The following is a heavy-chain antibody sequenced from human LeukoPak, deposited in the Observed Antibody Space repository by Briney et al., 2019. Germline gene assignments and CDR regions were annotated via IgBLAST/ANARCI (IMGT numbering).Heavy chain of an antibody. J-gene: IGHJ4*02. CDR1: GFTFSSYG. V-gene: IGHV3-48*01. Sequence: GGSLRLSCAASGFTFSSYGMHWVRQAPGKGLEWVSYIGTTSGAIYYADSVKGRFTISRDSAKNSLYLQMNSLRAEDTAVYYCARFRTWGDKAFDYWGQGTLVTVSS. D-gene: IGHD2-21*02. CDR2: IGTTSGAI. CDR3: ARFRTWGDKAFDY.